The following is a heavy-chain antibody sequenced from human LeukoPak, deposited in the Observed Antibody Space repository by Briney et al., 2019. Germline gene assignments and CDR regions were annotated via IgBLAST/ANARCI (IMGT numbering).Heavy chain of an antibody. J-gene: IGHJ6*03. CDR3: AKGYYMDV. CDR1: GFTFSSYG. Sequence: GGALRRSCAASGFTFSSYGMHWVRPAPGEGLEWGAFIRYDGSNKYYAHSVKGRFTISRDNSKNTLYLQMNSLRAEDTAVYYCAKGYYMDVWGKGTTVTISS. CDR2: IRYDGSNK. V-gene: IGHV3-30*02.